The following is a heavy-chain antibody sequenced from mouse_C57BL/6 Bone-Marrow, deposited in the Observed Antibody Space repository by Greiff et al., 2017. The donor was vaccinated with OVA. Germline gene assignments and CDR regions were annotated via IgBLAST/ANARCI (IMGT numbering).Heavy chain of an antibody. CDR2: IHPNSGST. J-gene: IGHJ1*03. Sequence: QVQLQQPGAELVKPGASVKLSCKASGYTFTSYWMHWVKQRPGQGLEWIGMIHPNSGSTNYNEKIKSKATLTVDKSSSTAYMQLSSLTSEDSAVYYCARNDGFLYWYFDVWGTGTTVTVSS. D-gene: IGHD2-3*01. CDR3: ARNDGFLYWYFDV. CDR1: GYTFTSYW. V-gene: IGHV1-64*01.